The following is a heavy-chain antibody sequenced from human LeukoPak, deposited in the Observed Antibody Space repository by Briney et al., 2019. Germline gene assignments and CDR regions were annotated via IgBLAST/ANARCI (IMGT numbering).Heavy chain of an antibody. J-gene: IGHJ6*02. V-gene: IGHV3-13*01. Sequence: PGGSLRLSCAASGFTSSSYAMSWVRQAPGKGLEWVSAIGTAGDTYYPGSVKGRFTISRENAKNSLYLQMNSLRAGDTAVYYCARTFPNYGMDVWGQGTTVTVSS. CDR3: ARTFPNYGMDV. CDR1: GFTSSSYA. CDR2: IGTAGDT. D-gene: IGHD2/OR15-2a*01.